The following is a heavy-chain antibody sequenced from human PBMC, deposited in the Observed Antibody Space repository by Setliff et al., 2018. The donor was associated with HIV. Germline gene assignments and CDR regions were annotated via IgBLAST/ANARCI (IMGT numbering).Heavy chain of an antibody. CDR2: ISSSGDS. D-gene: IGHD2-21*01. J-gene: IGHJ4*02. CDR1: GVTYNDHF. V-gene: IGHV3-11*04. CDR3: AIEDGCGGHYHS. Sequence: GESLKISCAVSGVTYNDHFMNWVRQAPGKGLQWLSYISSSGDSVYGDSMKGRITISRDKANNSLYLQIHSLTAEDTAVYYCAIEDGCGGHYHSWGQGTLVTVSS.